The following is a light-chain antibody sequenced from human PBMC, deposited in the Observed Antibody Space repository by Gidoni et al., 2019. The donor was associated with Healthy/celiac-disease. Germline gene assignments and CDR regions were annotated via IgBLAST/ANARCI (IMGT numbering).Light chain of an antibody. CDR2: DVS. V-gene: IGLV2-14*01. J-gene: IGLJ2*01. Sequence: QSALTQPAPVSASPGQSITISCTGTSSDVGGYNYVSWYQQHPGKAPKLMIYDVSNRPSGVSNRFSGSKSGNTASLTISGLQAEDEADYYCSSYTSSSLVVFGGGTKLTVL. CDR3: SSYTSSSLVV. CDR1: SSDVGGYNY.